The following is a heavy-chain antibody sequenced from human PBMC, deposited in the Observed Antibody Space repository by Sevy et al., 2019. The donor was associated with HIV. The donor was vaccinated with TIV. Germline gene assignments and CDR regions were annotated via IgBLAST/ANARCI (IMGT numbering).Heavy chain of an antibody. D-gene: IGHD1-26*01. J-gene: IGHJ4*02. Sequence: ASVKVSCKASGYTFTSYGLSWVRQAPGQGLEWMGGLRPYNGNTDYAQKLQGRVTVTTDTSTTTAYMELRSLRSDDTALYYCARLLGSTEFGYYFDYWGQGTLVTVSS. CDR2: LRPYNGNT. V-gene: IGHV1-18*01. CDR3: ARLLGSTEFGYYFDY. CDR1: GYTFTSYG.